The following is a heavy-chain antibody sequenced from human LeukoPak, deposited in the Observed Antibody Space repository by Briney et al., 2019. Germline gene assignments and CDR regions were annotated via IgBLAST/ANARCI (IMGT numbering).Heavy chain of an antibody. D-gene: IGHD3-22*01. Sequence: GGSLRLSCAASGFTFSSYAMSWVRQAPGKGLEWVSSITGSSASTYYADSVKGRFTISRDNSKNTLYLQMNSLRAEDTAVYFCAKLDYYDTHWGQGALVTVSS. J-gene: IGHJ4*02. V-gene: IGHV3-23*01. CDR3: AKLDYYDTH. CDR2: ITGSSAST. CDR1: GFTFSSYA.